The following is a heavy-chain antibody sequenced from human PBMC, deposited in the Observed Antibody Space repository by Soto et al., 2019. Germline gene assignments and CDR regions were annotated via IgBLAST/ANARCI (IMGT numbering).Heavy chain of an antibody. V-gene: IGHV1-69*12. CDR1: GGTFSNSA. CDR3: ARDKDRLQLGGNYYFILDV. Sequence: QVQLEQSGAEVKQPGSSVRVSCKASGGTFSNSAISWVRQAPGQGLEWMGGIMPIFRTPDYAQKFQGRVTVSADESTSTAYMELKGLRSDGTAVYYCARDKDRLQLGGNYYFILDVWGQGTTVTVSS. D-gene: IGHD5-12*01. CDR2: IMPIFRTP. J-gene: IGHJ6*02.